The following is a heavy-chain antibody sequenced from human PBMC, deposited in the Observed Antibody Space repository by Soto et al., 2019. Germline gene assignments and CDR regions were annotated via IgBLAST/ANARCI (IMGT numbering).Heavy chain of an antibody. Sequence: QVQQVESGGGVVQPGRSLRLSCAASGFTFSSYGMHWVRQAPGKGLDWVAVISYDGSNKYYADSVKGRFTISRDNSKSTLFLQMNSLRAEDTAVYSCAKDGCGDCYPNPQYYHYGIDVWGQGTTVTVSS. V-gene: IGHV3-30*18. CDR1: GFTFSSYG. D-gene: IGHD2-21*02. CDR2: ISYDGSNK. J-gene: IGHJ6*02. CDR3: AKDGCGDCYPNPQYYHYGIDV.